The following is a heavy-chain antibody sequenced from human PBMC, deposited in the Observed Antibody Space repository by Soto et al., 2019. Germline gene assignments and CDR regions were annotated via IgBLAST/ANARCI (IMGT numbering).Heavy chain of an antibody. CDR1: GGLFSTYA. CDR2: IIPVFATT. CDR3: ARGDSGYVWFNEI. J-gene: IGHJ4*02. Sequence: NRSCKASGGLFSTYASSWGRQAPGQGLEWMGGIIPVFATTYYAEKFEGRVTITADESTNTAYMELSSLRSEDTAMYYCARGDSGYVWFNEIWGQGTLVTVSS. D-gene: IGHD3-22*01. V-gene: IGHV1-69*01.